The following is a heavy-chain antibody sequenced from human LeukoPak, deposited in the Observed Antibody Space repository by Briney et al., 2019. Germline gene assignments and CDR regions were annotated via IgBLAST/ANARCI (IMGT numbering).Heavy chain of an antibody. CDR1: GFTFSSYS. CDR2: ISSSSSYI. Sequence: GGSLRLSCAASGFTFSSYSMNWVRQAPGKGLEWVSSISSSSSYIYYADSVKCRFTISRDNAKNSLYLQMNSLRAEDTAVYYCARHYYDSSGYSGDYYYYGMDVWGQGSTVTVSS. V-gene: IGHV3-21*01. CDR3: ARHYYDSSGYSGDYYYYGMDV. J-gene: IGHJ6*02. D-gene: IGHD3-22*01.